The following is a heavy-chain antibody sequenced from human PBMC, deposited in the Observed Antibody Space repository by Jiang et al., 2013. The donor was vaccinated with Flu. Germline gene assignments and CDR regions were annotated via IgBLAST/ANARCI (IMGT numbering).Heavy chain of an antibody. D-gene: IGHD3-22*01. CDR1: GYSISSGYV. V-gene: IGHV4-38-2*01. CDR3: GGGNYDSSGYDG. J-gene: IGHJ4*02. CDR2: IYHSGST. Sequence: PGLVKPSETLSLTCAVSGYSISSGYVLGRGSGSPHGKGLEWIGSIYHSGSTYYNPSLKSRVTISVDTSKNQFSLKLSSVTAADTAVYYCGGGNYDSSGYDGWGQGTLVTVSS.